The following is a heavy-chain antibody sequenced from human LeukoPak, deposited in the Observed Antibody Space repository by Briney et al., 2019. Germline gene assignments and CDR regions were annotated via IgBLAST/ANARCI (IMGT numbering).Heavy chain of an antibody. D-gene: IGHD5-12*01. Sequence: GGSLRLSCAASGFTFSGYWMNWVRQAPGKGLEWVGRIKSKTDGGTTDYAAPVKGRFTISRDDSKNTLYLQMNSLKTEDTAVYYCITDDIVATINGWDYWGQGTLVTVSS. J-gene: IGHJ4*02. CDR2: IKSKTDGGTT. V-gene: IGHV3-15*01. CDR3: ITDDIVATINGWDY. CDR1: GFTFSGYW.